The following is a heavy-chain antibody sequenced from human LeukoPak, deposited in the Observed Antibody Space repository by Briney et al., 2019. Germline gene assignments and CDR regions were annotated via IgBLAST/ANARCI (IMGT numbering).Heavy chain of an antibody. CDR1: GFTFSNHA. Sequence: PGGSQRLSCVASGFTFSNHAMTWVRQAPGKGLEWVSAISADAVDTFYAPSVKGRFTISRDNSKNTMYLQMNSLRAEDTAVYYCVSFYETYWGRGTLVTVSS. CDR2: ISADAVDT. J-gene: IGHJ4*02. CDR3: VSFYETY. V-gene: IGHV3-23*01. D-gene: IGHD2/OR15-2a*01.